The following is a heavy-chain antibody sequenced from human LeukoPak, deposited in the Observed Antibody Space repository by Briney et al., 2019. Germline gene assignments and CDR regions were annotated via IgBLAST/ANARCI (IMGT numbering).Heavy chain of an antibody. Sequence: PSETLSLTCGVSSFSISRSYYWAWIRQPPGKGLEWIGTIYHIGSTYYSPSLGSRVTMSVDTSKNEFSLNLKSVTAADTAVYYCARAGWIITSGIDYWGQGALVTVSS. J-gene: IGHJ4*02. CDR3: ARAGWIITSGIDY. V-gene: IGHV4-38-2*01. D-gene: IGHD3-10*01. CDR2: IYHIGST. CDR1: SFSISRSYY.